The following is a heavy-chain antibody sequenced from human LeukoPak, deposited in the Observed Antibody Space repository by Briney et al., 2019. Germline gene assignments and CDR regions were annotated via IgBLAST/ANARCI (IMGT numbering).Heavy chain of an antibody. CDR1: GYTFSNYG. V-gene: IGHV1-18*01. CDR2: ISAHNGNT. Sequence: GASVKVSCKASGYTFSNYGITWVRRAPGQGLEWMGWISAHNGNTKYAQNLQGRVTMTTDTSTSTAYMELRRLTSDDTAVYYCARESYCSGGNCYSGAGDYWGQGTLVSVSS. J-gene: IGHJ4*02. CDR3: ARESYCSGGNCYSGAGDY. D-gene: IGHD2-15*01.